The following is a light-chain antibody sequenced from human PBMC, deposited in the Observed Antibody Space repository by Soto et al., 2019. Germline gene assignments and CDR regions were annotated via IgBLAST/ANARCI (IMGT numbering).Light chain of an antibody. Sequence: IVLTKLPATLSLYPGERATLSCRASQSVSSYLAWYQQKPGQAPRLLIYDASNRATGIPARFSGSGSGTDFTLTISSLEPEDFAVYYCQQRSNWPPLTFGGGTKVDIK. V-gene: IGKV3-11*01. CDR1: QSVSSY. J-gene: IGKJ4*01. CDR2: DAS. CDR3: QQRSNWPPLT.